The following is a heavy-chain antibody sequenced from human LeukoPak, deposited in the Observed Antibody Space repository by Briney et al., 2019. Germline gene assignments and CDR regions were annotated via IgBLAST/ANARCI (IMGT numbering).Heavy chain of an antibody. CDR2: FDPEDGET. J-gene: IGHJ6*02. Sequence: EASVKVSCKVSGYTLTELSMHWVRQAPGKGLEWMGGFDPEDGETIYAQKLQGRVTMTTDTSTSTAYMELRSLRSDDTAVYYCARGRDLNYNYYGLDVWGQGTTVTVSS. V-gene: IGHV1-24*01. CDR1: GYTLTELS. CDR3: ARGRDLNYNYYGLDV.